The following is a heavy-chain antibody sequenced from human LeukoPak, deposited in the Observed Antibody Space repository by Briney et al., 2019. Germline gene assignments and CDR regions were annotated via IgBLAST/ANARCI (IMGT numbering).Heavy chain of an antibody. CDR2: INHSGST. CDR1: GGSFSGYY. CDR3: AGTPRPRPHSGFRAFDI. Sequence: SETLSLTCAVYGGSFSGYYWSWIRQPPGKGLEWIGEINHSGSTNYNPSLKSRVTILVDTSKNQFSLKLSSVTAADTAVYYCAGTPRPRPHSGFRAFDIWGPGTMVTVSS. V-gene: IGHV4-34*01. J-gene: IGHJ3*02. D-gene: IGHD6-19*01.